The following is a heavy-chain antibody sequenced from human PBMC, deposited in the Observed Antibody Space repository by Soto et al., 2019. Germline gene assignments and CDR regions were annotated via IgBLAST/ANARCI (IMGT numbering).Heavy chain of an antibody. CDR1: GGTFSSYA. CDR3: AAGLRLDAFDI. CDR2: IIPIFGTA. V-gene: IGHV1-69*13. D-gene: IGHD3-16*01. Sequence: ASVKVSCKASGGTFSSYAISWVRQAPGQGLEWMGGIIPIFGTANYAQKFQGRVTITADESTSTAYMELSSLRSEDTAMYYCAAGLRLDAFDIWGQGTMVTVSS. J-gene: IGHJ3*02.